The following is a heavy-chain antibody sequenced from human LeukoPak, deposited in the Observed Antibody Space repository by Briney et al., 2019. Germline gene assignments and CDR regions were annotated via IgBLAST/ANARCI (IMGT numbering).Heavy chain of an antibody. D-gene: IGHD3-22*01. Sequence: SETLSLTCTVSGGSISNYYWSWIRQPPGKGLEWIGYIYYTGSTNYNPSLRSRVTISVDTSKNQFSLRLKSVTAADTALYYCARDRLEKATYYYDTTAPGNAFDIWGQGTMVTVSS. V-gene: IGHV4-59*12. CDR3: ARDRLEKATYYYDTTAPGNAFDI. CDR1: GGSISNYY. J-gene: IGHJ3*02. CDR2: IYYTGST.